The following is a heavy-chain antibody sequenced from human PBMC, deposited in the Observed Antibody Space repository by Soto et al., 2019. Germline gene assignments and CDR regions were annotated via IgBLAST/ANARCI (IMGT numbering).Heavy chain of an antibody. V-gene: IGHV4-4*02. CDR1: GGSISSRNW. D-gene: IGHD2-21*02. Sequence: QVQLQESGPGLVKPSGTLSLTCAVSGGSISSRNWWSWVRQPPGKGLEWIGEIYHSGSTNYNPSLKSRVTISVDKSKNQFSLKLSSVTAADTAVYYCARVFFVYGGNSEGWFEYWGQGTLVTVSS. J-gene: IGHJ4*02. CDR2: IYHSGST. CDR3: ARVFFVYGGNSEGWFEY.